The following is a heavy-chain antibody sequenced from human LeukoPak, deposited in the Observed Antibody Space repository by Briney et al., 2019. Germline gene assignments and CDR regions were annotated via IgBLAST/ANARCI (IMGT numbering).Heavy chain of an antibody. CDR1: GFTFSSYA. CDR2: ISSNGGST. V-gene: IGHV3-64*01. D-gene: IGHD5-24*01. CDR3: ARAGVEMATILGY. Sequence: GGSLRLSCAPSGFTFSSYAMHWVRQAPGKGLEYVSAISSNGGSTYYANSVKGRFTISRDNSKNTLYLQMGSLRAEDMAVYYCARAGVEMATILGYWGQGTLVTVSS. J-gene: IGHJ4*02.